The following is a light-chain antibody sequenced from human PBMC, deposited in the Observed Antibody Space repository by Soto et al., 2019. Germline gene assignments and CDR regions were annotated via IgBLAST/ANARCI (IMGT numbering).Light chain of an antibody. CDR3: QQRSNWST. J-gene: IGKJ5*01. CDR2: EAS. CDR1: QSVSSY. Sequence: EIVSTQSPATLSLSPGERATLSCRASQSVSSYLAWYQQKPGQAPRLLIYEASNRATGIPARFSGSGSGTDFTLTISSLEPEDSAVYYCQQRSNWSTFGQGTRLEIK. V-gene: IGKV3-11*01.